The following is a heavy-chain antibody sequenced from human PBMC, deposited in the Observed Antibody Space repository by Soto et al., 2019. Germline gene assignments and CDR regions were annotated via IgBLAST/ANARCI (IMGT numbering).Heavy chain of an antibody. Sequence: SVKVSFKASGGTFSSYAISWVRQSPGQGLEWMGGIIPIFGTANYAQKFQGRVTITADESTSTAYMELSSLRSEDTAVYYCARRLIAAAGSNFDYWGQGTLVTVSS. V-gene: IGHV1-69*01. J-gene: IGHJ4*02. CDR2: IIPIFGTA. CDR3: ARRLIAAAGSNFDY. CDR1: GGTFSSYA. D-gene: IGHD6-13*01.